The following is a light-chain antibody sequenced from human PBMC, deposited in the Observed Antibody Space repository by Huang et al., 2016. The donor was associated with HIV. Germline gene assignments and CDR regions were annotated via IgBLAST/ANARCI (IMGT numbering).Light chain of an antibody. CDR2: GAS. CDR3: QQYNDWPQT. J-gene: IGKJ4*01. CDR1: QSVSSN. V-gene: IGKV3-15*01. Sequence: EIVMTQSPATLSVSPGERATLSCRASQSVSSNLAWYQQKPGQAPSLLIYGASARATGFAARFSGSGSVTEFTLSINSLRSEDFAVYYCQQYNDWPQTFGGGTKVEIK.